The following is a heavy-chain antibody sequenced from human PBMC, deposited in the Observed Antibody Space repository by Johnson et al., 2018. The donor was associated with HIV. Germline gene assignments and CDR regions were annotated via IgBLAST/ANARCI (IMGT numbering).Heavy chain of an antibody. CDR2: INWNGGST. D-gene: IGHD3-22*01. CDR1: GFTFEDYG. CDR3: ARGRLISMIVSAGAFDI. Sequence: EVQLVESGGGLVQPRGSLRLSCVVSGFTFEDYGMSWVRQAPGKGLEWVSAINWNGGSTTYVDSVKGRFIISRDNAKNSLYLQMNSLRDEDTAFYYCARGRLISMIVSAGAFDIWGQGTMVTVSS. V-gene: IGHV3-20*04. J-gene: IGHJ3*02.